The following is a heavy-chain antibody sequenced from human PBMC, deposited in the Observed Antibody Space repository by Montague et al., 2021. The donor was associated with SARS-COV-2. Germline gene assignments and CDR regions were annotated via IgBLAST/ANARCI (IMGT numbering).Heavy chain of an antibody. D-gene: IGHD2-15*01. Sequence: SETLSLTCTVSGDSISSLHYYWCWIRQSPGKVLEWVGNDFYRGSTYYYPSLRSRVTISVDTSKNQFDLGLMSVTATDTAIYYCARRAGVVGYSRLDYWGQGTTVTVSS. CDR1: GDSISSLHYY. V-gene: IGHV4-39*01. J-gene: IGHJ6*02. CDR2: DFYRGST. CDR3: ARRAGVVGYSRLDY.